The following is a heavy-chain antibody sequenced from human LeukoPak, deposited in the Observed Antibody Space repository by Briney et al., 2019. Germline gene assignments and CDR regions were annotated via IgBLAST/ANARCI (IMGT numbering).Heavy chain of an antibody. Sequence: SETLSLTCTVSGGSISSNSYYWGWIRQPPGKGLEWIGSVHYSGSTYYNPSLKSRVTISVDTSKNQFSLKLSSVTAADTAVYYCARRSGYDPFDYWGQGTLVTVSS. CDR2: VHYSGST. CDR3: ARRSGYDPFDY. D-gene: IGHD3-22*01. J-gene: IGHJ4*02. CDR1: GGSISSNSYY. V-gene: IGHV4-39*07.